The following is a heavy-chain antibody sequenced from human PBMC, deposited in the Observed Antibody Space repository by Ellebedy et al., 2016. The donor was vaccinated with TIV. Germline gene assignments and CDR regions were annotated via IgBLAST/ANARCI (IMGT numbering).Heavy chain of an antibody. CDR1: GYTFTNFA. J-gene: IGHJ4*02. CDR3: ARAFCSSTNCPPGGY. Sequence: ASVKVSXKASGYTFTNFAVHWVRQPPGQRLEWMGWINAGSGDTKYSQKFQGRVTINRDTSATTVNMEVSSLRFEDTAVYFCARAFCSSTNCPPGGYWGQGTLVTVPS. V-gene: IGHV1-3*01. D-gene: IGHD2-2*01. CDR2: INAGSGDT.